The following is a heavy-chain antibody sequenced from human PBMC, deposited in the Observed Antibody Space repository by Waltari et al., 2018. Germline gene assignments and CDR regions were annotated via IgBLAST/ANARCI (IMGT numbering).Heavy chain of an antibody. CDR2: ISPILGIA. Sequence: QVQLVQSGAEVKKPGSSVKVSCKASGGTFSSYTISWVRQAPGQGLEGMGRISPILGIANYAQKFQGRVTITADKSTSTAYMELSSLRSEDTAVYYCASLYSSSWLSAFDIWGQGTMVTVSS. V-gene: IGHV1-69*02. CDR1: GGTFSSYT. D-gene: IGHD6-13*01. J-gene: IGHJ3*02. CDR3: ASLYSSSWLSAFDI.